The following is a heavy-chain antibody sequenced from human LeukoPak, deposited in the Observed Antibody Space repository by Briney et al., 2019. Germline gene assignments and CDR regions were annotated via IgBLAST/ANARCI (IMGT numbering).Heavy chain of an antibody. J-gene: IGHJ4*02. CDR1: GGSISSSSYY. CDR3: ASRAGTVGVFDY. D-gene: IGHD6-13*01. V-gene: IGHV4-39*07. CDR2: IYYSGGT. Sequence: SETLSLTCTVSGGSISSSSYYWGWIRQPPGKGLEWIGSIYYSGGTYYNPSLKSRVTISVDTSKNQFSLKLSSVTAADTAVYYCASRAGTVGVFDYWGQGTLVTVSS.